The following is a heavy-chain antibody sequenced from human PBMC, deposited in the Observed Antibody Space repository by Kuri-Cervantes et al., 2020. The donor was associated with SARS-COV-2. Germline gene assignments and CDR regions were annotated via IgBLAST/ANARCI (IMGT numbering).Heavy chain of an antibody. Sequence: GGSLRLSCAASGFTFSGHWIHWVRQAPGKGLVWVSRINPDGSYTNNADSVKGRFTLSRDNAKNMLFLQMNSLRAEDTAVYYCAKAMSSPGAFDIWGQGTKVTVSS. V-gene: IGHV3-74*01. CDR3: AKAMSSPGAFDI. CDR1: GFTFSGHW. CDR2: INPDGSYT. J-gene: IGHJ3*02. D-gene: IGHD2-2*01.